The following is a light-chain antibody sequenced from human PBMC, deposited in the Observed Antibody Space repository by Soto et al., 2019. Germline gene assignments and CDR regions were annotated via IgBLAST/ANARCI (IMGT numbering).Light chain of an antibody. CDR2: LNSDGSH. Sequence: QLVLTQSPSASASLGASVKLTCTLSSGHSSYDIAWHQQQQEKGPRYLMKLNSDGSHSKGDGIPDRFSGSSSGAERYLIISSLQSEDEADYDCQTWGTGIHVFGTGTKVTVL. J-gene: IGLJ1*01. CDR1: SGHSSYD. CDR3: QTWGTGIHV. V-gene: IGLV4-69*01.